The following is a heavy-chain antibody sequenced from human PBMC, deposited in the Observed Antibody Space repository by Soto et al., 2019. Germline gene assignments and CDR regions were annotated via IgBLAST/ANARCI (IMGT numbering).Heavy chain of an antibody. CDR2: IYYSGST. D-gene: IGHD3-10*01. CDR3: ARQIIGAGIDY. CDR1: GGSISSYY. Sequence: SETLSLTCTVSGGSISSYYWSWIRQPPGKGLEWIGYIYYSGSTNYNPPLKSRVTISVDTSKNQFSLKLSSVTAADTAVYYCARQIIGAGIDYWGQGTLVTVAS. J-gene: IGHJ4*02. V-gene: IGHV4-59*08.